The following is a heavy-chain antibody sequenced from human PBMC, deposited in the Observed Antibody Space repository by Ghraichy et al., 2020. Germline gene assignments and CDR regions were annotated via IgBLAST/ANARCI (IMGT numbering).Heavy chain of an antibody. CDR3: ARASRVVRFYYYDAMDV. CDR2: ISYDGINK. CDR1: GFTFSTYA. Sequence: GGSLRLSCAASGFTFSTYAMYWVRQAPGKGLEWVAVISYDGINKYYADSVKGRFTISRDNSKNTLSLQMNSLRGEDTAVYYCARASRVVRFYYYDAMDVWGQGTTVTVSS. J-gene: IGHJ6*02. D-gene: IGHD4-23*01. V-gene: IGHV3-30-3*01.